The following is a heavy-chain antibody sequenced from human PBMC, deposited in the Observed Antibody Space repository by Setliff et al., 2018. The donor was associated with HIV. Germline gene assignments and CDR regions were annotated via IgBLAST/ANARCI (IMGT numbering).Heavy chain of an antibody. CDR1: GYTFTGHY. J-gene: IGHJ6*02. D-gene: IGHD3-10*01. V-gene: IGHV1-2*02. CDR2: VNPNSGDA. CDR3: ARNFGLSPSGKYYYYYGMDI. Sequence: ASVKVSCKASGYTFTGHYLHWVRQAPGQGLEWLGWVNPNSGDAIYAPNFQGRVTMTRDTSINAAYMELRGLRSDDTAVYYCARNFGLSPSGKYYYYYGMDIWGQGTTVT.